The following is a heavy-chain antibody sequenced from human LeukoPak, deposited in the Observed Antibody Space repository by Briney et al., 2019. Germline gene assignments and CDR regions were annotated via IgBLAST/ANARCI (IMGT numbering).Heavy chain of an antibody. CDR1: GFTFSSYA. D-gene: IGHD4-17*01. CDR3: GMDPNGDYVGAFDF. V-gene: IGHV3-23*01. Sequence: PGGSLRLSCAASGFTFSSYAMTWVRQAPGKGLEWVSSITGNGRGTSYGDSVRGRFTVSRDNSKNTLYLQMSSLRAEDTALYYCGMDPNGDYVGAFDFWGQGTLVTVSS. CDR2: ITGNGRGT. J-gene: IGHJ3*01.